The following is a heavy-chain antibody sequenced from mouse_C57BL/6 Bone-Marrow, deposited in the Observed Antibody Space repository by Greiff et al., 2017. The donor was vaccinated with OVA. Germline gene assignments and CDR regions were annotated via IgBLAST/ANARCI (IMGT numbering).Heavy chain of an antibody. Sequence: VQLQQSGPELVKPGASVKISCKASGYSFTGYYMNWVKQSPEKSLEWIGEINPSTGGTTYNQKFKAKATLTVDKSSSTAYMQLKSLTSEDSAVYYCARDYSNSLFAYWGQGTLVTVSA. J-gene: IGHJ3*01. CDR2: INPSTGGT. CDR1: GYSFTGYY. CDR3: ARDYSNSLFAY. V-gene: IGHV1-42*01. D-gene: IGHD2-5*01.